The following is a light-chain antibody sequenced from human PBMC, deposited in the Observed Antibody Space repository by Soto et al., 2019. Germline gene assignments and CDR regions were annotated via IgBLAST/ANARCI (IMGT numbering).Light chain of an antibody. CDR3: RQFNTYPVT. CDR1: QGISSA. CDR2: DAS. Sequence: AIQLTQSPSSLSASVGDRVTITCRASQGISSALAWYQQKPGKAPKVLISDASSLEGGVPSRFSGSGSGTDFTLTISSLQPEDFATYYCRQFNTYPVTFGGGTKV. J-gene: IGKJ4*01. V-gene: IGKV1-13*02.